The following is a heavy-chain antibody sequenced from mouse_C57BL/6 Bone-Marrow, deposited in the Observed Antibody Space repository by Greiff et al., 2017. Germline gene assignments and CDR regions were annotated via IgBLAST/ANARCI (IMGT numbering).Heavy chain of an antibody. CDR2: IHPNSGST. CDR3: ARWGTVVARGFAY. J-gene: IGHJ3*01. Sequence: VQLQQPGAELVKPGASVKLSCKASGYTFTSYWMHWVKQRPGQGLAWIGMIHPNSGSTNYNEKFKSKATLTVDKSSSTAYMQLSSLTSEDSAVYYCARWGTVVARGFAYWGQGTLVTVSA. CDR1: GYTFTSYW. D-gene: IGHD1-1*01. V-gene: IGHV1-64*01.